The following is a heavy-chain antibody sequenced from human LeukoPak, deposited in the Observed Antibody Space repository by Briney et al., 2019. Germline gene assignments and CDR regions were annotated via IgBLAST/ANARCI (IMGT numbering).Heavy chain of an antibody. V-gene: IGHV1-69*05. J-gene: IGHJ5*02. D-gene: IGHD2-2*01. Sequence: SVKVSCKASGGTVSSYAISWVRQAPGQGLEWMGRIIPIFGTANCAQKFQGRVTITTDESTSTAYMELSSLRSEDTAVYYCAREAKGNIVVVPAAMRIDPWGQGTLVTVSS. CDR1: GGTVSSYA. CDR3: AREAKGNIVVVPAAMRIDP. CDR2: IIPIFGTA.